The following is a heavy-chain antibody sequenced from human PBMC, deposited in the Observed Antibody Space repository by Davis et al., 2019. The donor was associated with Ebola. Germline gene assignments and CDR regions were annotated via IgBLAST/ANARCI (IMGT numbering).Heavy chain of an antibody. V-gene: IGHV3-21*04. J-gene: IGHJ4*02. CDR1: GFSFSSYS. D-gene: IGHD1-26*01. CDR2: ISSVSSHI. CDR3: ARDKRGHVIRGVFDY. Sequence: GESLKISCAASGFSFSSYSMNWVRQAPGKGLEWVSFISSVSSHISYADSVKGRFTISRDNAKNSLYLQMNSLRAEDTAVYYCARDKRGHVIRGVFDYWGQGTLVTVSS.